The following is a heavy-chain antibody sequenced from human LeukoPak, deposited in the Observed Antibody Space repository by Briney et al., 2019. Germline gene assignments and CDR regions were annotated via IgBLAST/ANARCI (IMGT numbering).Heavy chain of an antibody. D-gene: IGHD5-12*01. CDR1: GGSFSGYY. Sequence: KPSETLSLTCAVYGGSFSGYYWSWIRQPPGKGLGWIGEINHSGSTNYNPSLKSRVTISVDTSKNQFSLKLSSVTAADTAVYYCASPKVKWLREGHGAFDIWGQGTMVTVSS. V-gene: IGHV4-34*01. J-gene: IGHJ3*02. CDR2: INHSGST. CDR3: ASPKVKWLREGHGAFDI.